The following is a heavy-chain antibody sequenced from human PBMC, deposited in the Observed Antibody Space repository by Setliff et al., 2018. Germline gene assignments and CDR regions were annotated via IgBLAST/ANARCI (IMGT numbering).Heavy chain of an antibody. CDR1: GYSISSGYY. J-gene: IGHJ4*02. V-gene: IGHV4-38-2*01. CDR2: IYHSGST. CDR3: ARLWRRIQQIDY. Sequence: PSETLSLTCAVSGYSISSGYYWGWIRQPPGKGLEWIGSIYHSGSTYYNPSLKSRVTISVDTSKNQFSLKLSSVTAADTAVYYCARLWRRIQQIDYWGQGTRGTVS. D-gene: IGHD3-10*01.